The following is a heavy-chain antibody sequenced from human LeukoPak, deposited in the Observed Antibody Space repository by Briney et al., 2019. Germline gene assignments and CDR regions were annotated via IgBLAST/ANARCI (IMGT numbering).Heavy chain of an antibody. J-gene: IGHJ4*02. V-gene: IGHV4-34*01. CDR1: GGSFSGYY. Sequence: PSETLSLTCAVYGGSFSGYYWSWIRQPPGKGLEWIGEINHSGSTNYNPSLRSRVTISVDTSKNQFSLKLSSVTAAGTAVYYCARGMLVGDYGDGIGDYWGQGTLVTVSS. CDR3: ARGMLVGDYGDGIGDY. D-gene: IGHD4-17*01. CDR2: INHSGST.